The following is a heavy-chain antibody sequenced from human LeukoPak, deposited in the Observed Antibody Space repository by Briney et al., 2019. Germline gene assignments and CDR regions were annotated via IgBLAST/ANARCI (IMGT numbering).Heavy chain of an antibody. CDR2: INPSGGST. CDR1: GYTFTSYY. D-gene: IGHD6-19*01. J-gene: IGHJ6*02. CDR3: ARGYSSGWHYYYHGMDV. V-gene: IGHV1-46*01. Sequence: ASVKVSCKASGYTFTSYYMHWVRQAPGQGLEWMGIINPSGGSTSYAQKFQGRVTMTRDTSTSTVYMELSSLRSEDTAVYYCARGYSSGWHYYYHGMDVWGQGTTVTVSS.